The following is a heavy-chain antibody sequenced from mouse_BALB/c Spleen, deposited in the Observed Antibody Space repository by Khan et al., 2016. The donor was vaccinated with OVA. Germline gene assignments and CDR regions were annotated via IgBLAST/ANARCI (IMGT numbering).Heavy chain of an antibody. D-gene: IGHD1-1*01. CDR2: IDPFNGGT. J-gene: IGHJ3*01. V-gene: IGHV1S135*01. Sequence: FQLVQSGPELMKPGASVKISCKASGYSFSTYYIHWVTRSHGKTLEWIGYIDPFNGGTTYNQKFKGKATLTVDKSSSTAYMHLTSLTSKDSAVYYCARHVSTSWFAYWGQGTLVTVSA. CDR1: GYSFSTYY. CDR3: ARHVSTSWFAY.